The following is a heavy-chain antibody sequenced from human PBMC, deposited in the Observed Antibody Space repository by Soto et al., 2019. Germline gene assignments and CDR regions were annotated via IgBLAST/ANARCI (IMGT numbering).Heavy chain of an antibody. CDR2: IIPIFGTA. J-gene: IGHJ5*02. CDR3: ASRITGTYNWFDP. V-gene: IGHV1-69*01. CDR1: GGTFSSYA. D-gene: IGHD1-20*01. Sequence: QVQLVQSVAEVKKPGSSVKVSCKASGGTFSSYAISWVRQAPGQGLEWMGGIIPIFGTANYAQKFQGRVTITADESTSTAYMELSSLRSEDTAVYSCASRITGTYNWFDPWGQGTLVTVSS.